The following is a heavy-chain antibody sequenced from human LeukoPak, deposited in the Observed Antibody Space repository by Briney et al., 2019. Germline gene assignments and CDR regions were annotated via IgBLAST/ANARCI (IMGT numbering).Heavy chain of an antibody. CDR3: AREVAGKGFDY. CDR1: GYTFTSYY. J-gene: IGHJ4*02. D-gene: IGHD6-19*01. V-gene: IGHV1-46*01. Sequence: ASVEVSCKASGYTFTSYYMHWVRQAPGQGLEWMGIINPSGGSTSYAQKFQGRVTMTRDTSTSTVYMELSSLRSEDTAVYYCAREVAGKGFDYWGQGTLVTVSS. CDR2: INPSGGST.